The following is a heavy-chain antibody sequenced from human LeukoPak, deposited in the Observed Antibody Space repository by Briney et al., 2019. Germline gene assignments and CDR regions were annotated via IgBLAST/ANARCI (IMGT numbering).Heavy chain of an antibody. Sequence: GGSLRLSCAASGFTFSSYSMNWVRQAPGKGLEWVSSISSSSSYIYYADSVKGRFTISRDNSKNTLYLQMNSLRAEDTAVYYCARGGSGYFDYWAREPWSPSPQ. CDR1: GFTFSSYS. D-gene: IGHD3-16*01. J-gene: IGHJ4*02. CDR2: ISSSSSYI. V-gene: IGHV3-21*01. CDR3: ARGGSGYFDY.